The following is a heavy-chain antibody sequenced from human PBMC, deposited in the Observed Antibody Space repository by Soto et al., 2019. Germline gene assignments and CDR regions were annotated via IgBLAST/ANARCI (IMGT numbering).Heavy chain of an antibody. CDR1: GFTFSSYG. D-gene: IGHD5-12*01. CDR3: ARDYLNSGYDFLDY. Sequence: GGSLRLSCAASGFTFSSYGMHWVRQAPGKGLEWVAVIWYDGSNKYYADSVKGRFTISRDNSKNTLYLQMNSLRAEDTAVYYCARDYLNSGYDFLDYWGQGTLVTVSS. CDR2: IWYDGSNK. J-gene: IGHJ4*02. V-gene: IGHV3-33*01.